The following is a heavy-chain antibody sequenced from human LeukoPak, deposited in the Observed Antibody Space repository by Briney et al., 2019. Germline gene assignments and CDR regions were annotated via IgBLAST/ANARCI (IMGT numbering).Heavy chain of an antibody. CDR1: GGSISSYY. J-gene: IGHJ3*02. D-gene: IGHD3-22*01. CDR3: ARDPLTYYYDSSDAFDI. CDR2: IYTSGST. V-gene: IGHV4-4*07. Sequence: SETLSLTCTVSGGSISSYYWSWIRQPAGEGLEWIGRIYTSGSTNYDPSLKSRVTMSVDTSKNQFSLKLSSVTAADTAVYYCARDPLTYYYDSSDAFDIWGQGTMVTVSS.